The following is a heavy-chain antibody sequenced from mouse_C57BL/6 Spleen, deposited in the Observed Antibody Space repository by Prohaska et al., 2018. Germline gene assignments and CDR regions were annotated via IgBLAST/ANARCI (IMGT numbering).Heavy chain of an antibody. CDR2: IYPGNSDT. Sequence: EVQLQQSGTVLARPGASVKMSCKTSGYTFTSYWMHWVKQRPGQGLEWIGAIYPGNSDTSYNQKFKGKAKLTAVTSASTAYMELSSLTNEDSAVYYCTRGNWDVDYFDYWGQGTTLTVSS. J-gene: IGHJ2*01. D-gene: IGHD4-1*01. CDR1: GYTFTSYW. CDR3: TRGNWDVDYFDY. V-gene: IGHV1-5*01.